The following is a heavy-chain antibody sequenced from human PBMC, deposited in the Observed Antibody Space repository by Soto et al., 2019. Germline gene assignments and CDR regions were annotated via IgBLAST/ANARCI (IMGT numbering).Heavy chain of an antibody. CDR2: IYHSGST. Sequence: QLQLQESGSGLVKPSQTLSLTCAVSGGSISSGGYSCSLIRQPPGKGLEWIGYIYHSGSTYYNPSLKSRITRSLDRSKTQFSLKPGSVTSAATAGYYCAINRDSSGFSYWGKGTLVIVSS. V-gene: IGHV4-30-2*01. D-gene: IGHD6-25*01. CDR3: AINRDSSGFSY. CDR1: GGSISSGGYS. J-gene: IGHJ1*01.